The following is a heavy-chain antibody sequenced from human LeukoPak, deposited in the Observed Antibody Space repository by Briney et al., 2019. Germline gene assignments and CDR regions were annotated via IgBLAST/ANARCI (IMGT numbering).Heavy chain of an antibody. CDR2: ISSSSSYT. CDR3: ARVLRDGYNFDAFDI. D-gene: IGHD5-24*01. J-gene: IGHJ3*02. Sequence: PGGSLRPSCAASGFTFSDYYMSWIRQAPGKGLEWVSYISSSSSYTNDADSVKGRFTISRDNAKNSLYLQMNSLRAEDTAVYYCARVLRDGYNFDAFDIWGQGTMVSVSS. V-gene: IGHV3-11*05. CDR1: GFTFSDYY.